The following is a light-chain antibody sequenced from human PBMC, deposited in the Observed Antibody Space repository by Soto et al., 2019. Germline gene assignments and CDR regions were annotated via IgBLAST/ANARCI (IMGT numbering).Light chain of an antibody. CDR3: CSYAGNYNWV. CDR2: DVS. V-gene: IGLV2-11*01. CDR1: SSDVGGYSF. J-gene: IGLJ3*02. Sequence: QSALTQPRSVSGSPGQSVIISCTGTSSDVGGYSFVSWYQQYPGKAPKLMIYDVSKRPSGVPDRFSGSKSGNTASLTISGLQAEDEADYYCCSYAGNYNWVFGGGTKLTVL.